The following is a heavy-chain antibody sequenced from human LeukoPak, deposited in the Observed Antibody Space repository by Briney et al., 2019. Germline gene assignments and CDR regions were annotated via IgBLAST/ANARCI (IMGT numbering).Heavy chain of an antibody. CDR1: GFTVSSNY. V-gene: IGHV3-66*02. D-gene: IGHD3-22*01. Sequence: PGGSLRLSCAASGFTVSSNYMSWVRQAPGKGLEWVSSFYRGISTYYADSVKGRFTTSRDHSKNTVCLQMDSLRPEDTAVYYCARYYDSSGYTQGAFDIWGQGTMVTVS. CDR2: FYRGIST. CDR3: ARYYDSSGYTQGAFDI. J-gene: IGHJ3*02.